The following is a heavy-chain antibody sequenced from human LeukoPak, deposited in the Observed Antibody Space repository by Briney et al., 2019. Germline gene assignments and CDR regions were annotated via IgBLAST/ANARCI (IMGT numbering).Heavy chain of an antibody. CDR1: GFTFSTFA. CDR3: AKDERFGEFPLGTFDC. V-gene: IGHV3-23*01. Sequence: GGSLRLSCAASGFTFSTFAMSWVRQAPGKGLDWVAAISGSGGSTYYADSVKGRFTVSRDNSKNTLYLQMNSLRAEDTAVYYCAKDERFGEFPLGTFDCWGQGTLVTVSS. CDR2: ISGSGGST. J-gene: IGHJ4*02. D-gene: IGHD3-10*01.